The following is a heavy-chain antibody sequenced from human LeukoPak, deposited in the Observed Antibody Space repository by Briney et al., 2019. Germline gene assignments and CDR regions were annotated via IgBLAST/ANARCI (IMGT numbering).Heavy chain of an antibody. CDR1: GFTVSSTF. D-gene: IGHD3/OR15-3a*01. V-gene: IGHV3-66*01. CDR3: ARDLKYEGTGLVH. J-gene: IGHJ4*02. CDR2: IYTGGYT. Sequence: GGSLRLSCAASGFTVSSTFMTWVRQAPGQGLDWVSVIYTGGYTDYADSVKGRFTISRDNSRNTVDLQMNSLTAEDTAVYYCARDLKYEGTGLVHWSQGTLVTVSS.